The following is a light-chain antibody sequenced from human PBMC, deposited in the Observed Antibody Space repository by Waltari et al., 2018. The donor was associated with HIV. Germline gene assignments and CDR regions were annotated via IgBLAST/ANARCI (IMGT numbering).Light chain of an antibody. V-gene: IGKV1-5*03. CDR3: KQYETYYT. CDR1: QTVNNW. J-gene: IGKJ2*01. Sequence: ITMTQAPSALSASVGDTITISCRASQTVNNWVAWYQQKPGKAPQRLIYPSSTLARGVPSRCSGSGSGAVFTLTISGLQPDDFATYSCKQYETYYTFGQGTIVE. CDR2: PSS.